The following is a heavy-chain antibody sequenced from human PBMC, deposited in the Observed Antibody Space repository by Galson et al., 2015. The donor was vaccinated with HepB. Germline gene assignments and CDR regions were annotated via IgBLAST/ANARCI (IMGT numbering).Heavy chain of an antibody. CDR2: IHTTGSS. Sequence: SETLSLTCAVSGDSIRSDYWTWIRQPAGKGLEWIGRIHTTGSSNYNPSLKNRVTMSVDTSKKQFSLKLISVTAADTAVYYSARQRGLIWLGERVYYGMDVWGQGTTVTVSS. V-gene: IGHV4-4*07. CDR3: ARQRGLIWLGERVYYGMDV. D-gene: IGHD3-10*01. CDR1: GDSIRSDY. J-gene: IGHJ6*02.